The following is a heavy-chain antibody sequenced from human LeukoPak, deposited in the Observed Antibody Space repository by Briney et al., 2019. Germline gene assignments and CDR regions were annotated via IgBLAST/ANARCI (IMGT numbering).Heavy chain of an antibody. D-gene: IGHD3-22*01. Sequence: ASVKVSCKASGYTFTSYDINWVRQAPGQGLEWMGWMNPNSGNTGYAQKFQGRVTITADKSTSTAYMELSSLRSEDTAVYYCARDRDSSGYYIHDAFDIWGQGTMVTVSS. V-gene: IGHV1-8*03. CDR1: GYTFTSYD. CDR2: MNPNSGNT. J-gene: IGHJ3*02. CDR3: ARDRDSSGYYIHDAFDI.